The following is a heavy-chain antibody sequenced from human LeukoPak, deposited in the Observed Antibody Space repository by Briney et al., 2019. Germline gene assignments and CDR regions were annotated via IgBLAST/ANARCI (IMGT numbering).Heavy chain of an antibody. CDR1: GGSISGSNYY. Sequence: SETLSLTCIVSGGSISGSNYYWGWIRQPPGMGLEWIGSIFYSGRTYFNPSLKSRVTISVDTSKNQFSLRLSSVTAADTAVYYRARHEEEDGYNAKTLDYWGQGALVTVSS. CDR3: ARHEEEDGYNAKTLDY. V-gene: IGHV4-39*01. CDR2: IFYSGRT. D-gene: IGHD5-24*01. J-gene: IGHJ4*02.